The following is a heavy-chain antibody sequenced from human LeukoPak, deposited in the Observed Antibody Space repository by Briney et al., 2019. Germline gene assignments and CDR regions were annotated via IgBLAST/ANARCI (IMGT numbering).Heavy chain of an antibody. CDR3: AREEGGYNYADLYYFDY. Sequence: SETLSLTCTVSSCSINSGSYYWRSIRQPAAKGLEWIARIYNSGSTNYNPSLTSRVTISVDTSENQFSLKLSSVTAADTAVYYCAREEGGYNYADLYYFDYWGQGTLVTVSS. D-gene: IGHD5-24*01. V-gene: IGHV4-61*02. CDR1: SCSINSGSYY. J-gene: IGHJ4*02. CDR2: IYNSGST.